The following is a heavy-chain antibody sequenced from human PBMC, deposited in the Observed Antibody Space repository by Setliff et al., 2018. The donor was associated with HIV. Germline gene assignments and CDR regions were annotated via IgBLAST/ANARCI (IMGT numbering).Heavy chain of an antibody. V-gene: IGHV3-7*01. J-gene: IGHJ5*02. Sequence: GGSLRLSCAASGFTFSSAWMGWVRQSPERGLEWVANTKPDEGEKFYADSVKGRFTISRDNAKNSLFLQMNTLRAEDTALYYCARTLGVATDGDDGQVIYYPYMDPWGQGTPVTVSS. CDR2: TKPDEGEK. D-gene: IGHD4-17*01. CDR3: ARTLGVATDGDDGQVIYYPYMDP. CDR1: GFTFSSAW.